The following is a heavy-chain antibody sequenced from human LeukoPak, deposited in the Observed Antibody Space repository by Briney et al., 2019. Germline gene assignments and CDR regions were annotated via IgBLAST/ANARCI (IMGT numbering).Heavy chain of an antibody. Sequence: ASVKVSCKASGYTFTGYYMHWVRQAPGQGLEWMGWINPNSGGTNYAQKFQGRVTMTRDTSISTAYMELSRLRSDDTAVYYCARGGASGTAMDHNWFDPWGQGTLVTVSS. CDR2: INPNSGGT. V-gene: IGHV1-2*02. CDR3: ARGGASGTAMDHNWFDP. J-gene: IGHJ5*02. D-gene: IGHD5-18*01. CDR1: GYTFTGYY.